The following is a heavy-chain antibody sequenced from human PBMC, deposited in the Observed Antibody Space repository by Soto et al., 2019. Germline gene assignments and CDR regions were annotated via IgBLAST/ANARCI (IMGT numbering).Heavy chain of an antibody. CDR2: INHSGST. CDR1: GGSFSGYY. D-gene: IGHD2-15*01. Sequence: PSETLSLTCAVYGGSFSGYYWSWIRQPPGKGLEWIGEINHSGSTNYNPSLKSRVTISVDTSKNQFSLKLSSVTAADTAVYYCARDTPPPIVVVVAAKRGHDAFDIWGQGTMVTVSS. J-gene: IGHJ3*02. CDR3: ARDTPPPIVVVVAAKRGHDAFDI. V-gene: IGHV4-34*01.